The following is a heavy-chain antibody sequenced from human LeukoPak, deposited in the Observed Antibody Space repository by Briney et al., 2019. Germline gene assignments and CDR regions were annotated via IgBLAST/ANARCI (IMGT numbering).Heavy chain of an antibody. CDR3: ASQDIVVVVAATVDAFDI. Sequence: PGGSLRLSCAASGFTFSSYSMNWVRQAPGKGLEWDSSISSSSSYIYYADSVKGRFTISRDNAKNSLYLQMNSLRAEDTAVYYCASQDIVVVVAATVDAFDIWGQGTMVTVSS. J-gene: IGHJ3*02. CDR1: GFTFSSYS. D-gene: IGHD2-15*01. V-gene: IGHV3-21*01. CDR2: ISSSSSYI.